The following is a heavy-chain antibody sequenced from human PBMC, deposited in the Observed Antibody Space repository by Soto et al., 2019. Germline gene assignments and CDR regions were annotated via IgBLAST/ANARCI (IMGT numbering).Heavy chain of an antibody. CDR2: ISATSNHI. CDR3: ARDSITIFGGGMDV. D-gene: IGHD3-3*01. J-gene: IGHJ6*02. V-gene: IGHV3-21*01. Sequence: VGSLRLASVASDFTLSIYSMNWVRQAQGKGLEWVAYISATSNHIYYADSLKGRFTISRDNAKSSLYLHMNSLRAEDTAVYFCARDSITIFGGGMDVWGQGTTVTVSS. CDR1: DFTLSIYS.